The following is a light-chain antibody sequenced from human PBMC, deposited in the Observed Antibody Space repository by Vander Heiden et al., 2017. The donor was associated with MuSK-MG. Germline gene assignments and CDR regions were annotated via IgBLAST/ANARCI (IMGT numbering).Light chain of an antibody. CDR1: PSISTL. V-gene: IGKV1-5*03. Sequence: DIQTTQSPSTLSASIGDRVTITCRASPSISTLLAWYQQKPGKAPKLLIYKASSLESGVPSRFSGSGSGTEFTLTISSLQPDDFATYYCQQYDSYWTFGQGTKVEIK. CDR3: QQYDSYWT. J-gene: IGKJ1*01. CDR2: KAS.